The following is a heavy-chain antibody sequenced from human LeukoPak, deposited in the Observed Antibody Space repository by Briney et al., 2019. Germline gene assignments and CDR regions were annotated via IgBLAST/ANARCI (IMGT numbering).Heavy chain of an antibody. V-gene: IGHV4-34*01. Sequence: SETLSLTCAVYGGSFSGYYWSWIRQPPGKGLEWIVEINHSGSTNYNPSLKSRVTISVDTSKNQFSLKLSSVTAADTAVYYCARGRDIVVVPAAMFAPWGQGTLVTVSS. CDR2: INHSGST. D-gene: IGHD2-2*01. CDR1: GGSFSGYY. CDR3: ARGRDIVVVPAAMFAP. J-gene: IGHJ5*02.